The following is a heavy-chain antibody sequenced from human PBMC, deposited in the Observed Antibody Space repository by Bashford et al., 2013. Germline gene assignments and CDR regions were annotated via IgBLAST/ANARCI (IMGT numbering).Heavy chain of an antibody. D-gene: IGHD2-2*01. J-gene: IGHJ5*02. CDR1: GFTFNSYV. CDR2: ISKDGSFE. Sequence: GGSLRLSCVASGFTFNSYVMHWARQTPGKGPEWLASISKDGSFEDYADSVKGRFTISRDNSKNTLYLELNSLRSDDTGMYYCAKGFSDTSRGFDPWGQGALVTVSS. CDR3: AKGFSDTSRGFDP. V-gene: IGHV3-30*18.